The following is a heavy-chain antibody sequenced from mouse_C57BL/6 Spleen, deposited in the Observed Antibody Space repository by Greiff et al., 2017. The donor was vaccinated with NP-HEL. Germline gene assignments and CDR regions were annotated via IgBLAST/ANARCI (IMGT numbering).Heavy chain of an antibody. V-gene: IGHV1-52*01. Sequence: QVQLKQPGAELVRPGSSVKLSCKASGYTFTSYWMHWVKQRPIQGLEWIGNIDPSDSETPYNQKFKDKATLTVDKSSSPTYMQLSSLTSEDAAVYYCARGDGYSLNYWGQGTTLTVSS. CDR1: GYTFTSYW. CDR3: ARGDGYSLNY. J-gene: IGHJ2*01. D-gene: IGHD2-3*01. CDR2: IDPSDSET.